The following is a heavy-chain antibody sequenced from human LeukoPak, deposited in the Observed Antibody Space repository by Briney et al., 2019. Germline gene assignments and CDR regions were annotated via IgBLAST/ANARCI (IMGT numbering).Heavy chain of an antibody. J-gene: IGHJ5*02. CDR1: GYTFKTYG. D-gene: IGHD6-6*01. CDR3: ARDRIAVRPNWFDA. CDR2: ISAYNGNT. V-gene: IGHV1-18*01. Sequence: ASVRVSCKASGYTFKTYGLSWVRQAPGQRLEWMGWISAYNGNTNYAQKFQGRVTMTTDTSTTTAYMGLRSLRADDTAVYYCARDRIAVRPNWFDAWGQGTLVTVSS.